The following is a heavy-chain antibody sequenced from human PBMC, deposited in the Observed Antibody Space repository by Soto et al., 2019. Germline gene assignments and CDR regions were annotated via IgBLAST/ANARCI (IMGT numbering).Heavy chain of an antibody. V-gene: IGHV4-30-4*01. Sequence: SETLSLTCTVSGGSISSGDYYWSWIRQPPGKGLEWIGYIYYSGSTYYNPSLKSRVTISVDTSKNQFSLKLSSVTAADTAVYYCARGMVRGVFFDYWGQGTLVTVSS. CDR1: GGSISSGDYY. D-gene: IGHD3-10*01. J-gene: IGHJ4*02. CDR3: ARGMVRGVFFDY. CDR2: IYYSGST.